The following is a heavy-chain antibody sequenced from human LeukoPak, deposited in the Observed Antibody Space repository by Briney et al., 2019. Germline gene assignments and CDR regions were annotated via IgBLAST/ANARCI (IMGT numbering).Heavy chain of an antibody. CDR2: IYVDGRTT. J-gene: IGHJ4*02. V-gene: IGHV3-74*01. CDR3: ARDSPDYGGKGFDY. Sequence: GGSLRLSCVASGFTFSNYWMHWVRQPPGKGLVWVSRIYVDGRTTNYADSVKGRFTISRDNSKNSLYLQMNSLRAEDTAIYYCARDSPDYGGKGFDYWGQGTLVTVSS. D-gene: IGHD4-23*01. CDR1: GFTFSNYW.